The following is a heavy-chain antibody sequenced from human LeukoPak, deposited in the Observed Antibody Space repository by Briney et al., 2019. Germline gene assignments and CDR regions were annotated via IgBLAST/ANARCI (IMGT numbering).Heavy chain of an antibody. Sequence: GGSLRLSCAASGFTFSGYWMSWVRQAPGKGLEWVANINQDGSIIHYVDSAKGRFTISRDNAKNSLYLQMNYLRAEDTALYYCATSDDSSGSDWGQGTLVTISS. J-gene: IGHJ4*02. D-gene: IGHD3-22*01. V-gene: IGHV3-7*01. CDR3: ATSDDSSGSD. CDR2: INQDGSII. CDR1: GFTFSGYW.